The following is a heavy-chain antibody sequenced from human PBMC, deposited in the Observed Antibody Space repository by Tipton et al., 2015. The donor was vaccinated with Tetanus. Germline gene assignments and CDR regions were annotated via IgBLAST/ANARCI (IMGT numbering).Heavy chain of an antibody. CDR3: ARGLHREPFSFDY. J-gene: IGHJ4*02. D-gene: IGHD1-26*01. Sequence: LRLSCTVSGASINAGGYLWTWVRQHPGKGLEWIGNIYYTVRTSYTPSLDSRVTISVDTSKNQFSLRLTSVTAADTAVYYCARGLHREPFSFDYWGQGKQVPVSS. V-gene: IGHV4-31*02. CDR2: IYYTVRT. CDR1: GASINAGGYL.